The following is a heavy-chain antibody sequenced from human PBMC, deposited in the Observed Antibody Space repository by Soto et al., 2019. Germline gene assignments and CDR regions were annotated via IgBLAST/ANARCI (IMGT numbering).Heavy chain of an antibody. Sequence: GGSLRLSCAASGFTFSSYEMNWVRQAPGKGLEWVSYISSSGSTIYYADSVKGRFTISRDNAKNSLYLQMNSLRAEDTAVYYCARDHNVLMVYALDLWGRGTLVTVSS. V-gene: IGHV3-48*03. D-gene: IGHD2-8*01. CDR2: ISSSGSTI. CDR1: GFTFSSYE. CDR3: ARDHNVLMVYALDL. J-gene: IGHJ2*01.